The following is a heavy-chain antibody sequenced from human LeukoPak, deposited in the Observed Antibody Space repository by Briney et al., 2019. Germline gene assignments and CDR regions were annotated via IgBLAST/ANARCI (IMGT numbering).Heavy chain of an antibody. CDR2: IIPIFGTA. CDR3: ATVAGYYYYYYMDV. V-gene: IGHV1-69*05. CDR1: GGTFSSYA. D-gene: IGHD6-19*01. J-gene: IGHJ6*03. Sequence: SVKVSCKASGGTFSSYAISWVRQAPGQGLEWMGGIIPIFGTANYARKFQGRVTITTDESTSTAYMELSSLRSEDTAVYYCATVAGYYYYYYMDVWGKGTTVTVSS.